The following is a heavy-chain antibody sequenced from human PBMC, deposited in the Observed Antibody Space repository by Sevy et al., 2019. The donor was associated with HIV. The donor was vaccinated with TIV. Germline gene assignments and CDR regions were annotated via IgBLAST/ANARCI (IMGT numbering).Heavy chain of an antibody. Sequence: SETLSLTCAVYGGSFSGYYWSWIRQPPGKGLEWIGEINHSGSTNYNPSLKSRVTISVDTSKNQFSLKLCSVPAADTAVYYCARERGVYYDFWSGYSQDYYYYGMDVWGQGTTVTVSS. D-gene: IGHD3-3*01. J-gene: IGHJ6*02. CDR1: GGSFSGYY. V-gene: IGHV4-34*01. CDR3: ARERGVYYDFWSGYSQDYYYYGMDV. CDR2: INHSGST.